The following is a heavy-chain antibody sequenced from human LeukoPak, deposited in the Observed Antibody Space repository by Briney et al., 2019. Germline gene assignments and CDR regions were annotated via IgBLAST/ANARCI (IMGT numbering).Heavy chain of an antibody. V-gene: IGHV3-23*01. J-gene: IGHJ4*02. D-gene: IGHD4-11*01. CDR2: VSGSGGST. CDR1: GFTFSSYA. Sequence: GGSLRLSCAASGFTFSSYAMSWVRQAPGKGLEWVSAVSGSGGSTYYAAFVKGRFTISSDNSKNTVYLQMNILRAEDTAEYCCARGRTVTTSYFDYSGQGKLGTVSS. CDR3: ARGRTVTTSYFDY.